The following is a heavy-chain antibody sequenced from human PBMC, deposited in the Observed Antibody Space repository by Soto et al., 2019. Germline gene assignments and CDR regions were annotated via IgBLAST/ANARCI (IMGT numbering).Heavy chain of an antibody. CDR1: GFTFSSYW. V-gene: IGHV3-7*01. J-gene: IGHJ4*02. D-gene: IGHD6-19*01. CDR2: IKQDGSEK. CDR3: AREGYKQWLVPEDYFDY. Sequence: GGSLRLSCAASGFTFSSYWMIWVRQAPGKGLEWVANIKQDGSEKYYVDSVKGRFTISRDNAKNSLYLQMNSLRAEDTAVYYCAREGYKQWLVPEDYFDYWGQGTLVTVSS.